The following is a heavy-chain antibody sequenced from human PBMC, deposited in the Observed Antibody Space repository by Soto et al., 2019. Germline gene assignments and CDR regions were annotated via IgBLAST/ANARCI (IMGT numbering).Heavy chain of an antibody. J-gene: IGHJ1*01. V-gene: IGHV3-53*01. CDR1: GFTVGSNY. CDR3: ARDRVESGYPEYFQH. D-gene: IGHD3-22*01. Sequence: GGSLRLSCAASGFTVGSNYMSWVRQAPGKGLEWVSVIYSGGSTYYADSVKGRFTISRDNSKNTLYLQMNSLRAEDTAVYYCARDRVESGYPEYFQHWGQGTLVTVS. CDR2: IYSGGST.